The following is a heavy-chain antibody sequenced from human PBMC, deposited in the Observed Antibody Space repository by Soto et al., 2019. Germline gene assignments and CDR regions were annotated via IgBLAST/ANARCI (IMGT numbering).Heavy chain of an antibody. CDR3: ARSFGWYAIDH. Sequence: QMQLQESGPGLVKPSEILSLTCAVSSASIITEQRWTWVRQPPGKGLEWIGEIHHSGSTNNNPSLRSRVTMSVDKSKNQFSLNLNSVTAADTALYYCARSFGWYAIDHWGQGTLVIVSS. CDR1: SASIITEQR. V-gene: IGHV4-4*02. CDR2: IHHSGST. D-gene: IGHD6-19*01. J-gene: IGHJ4*02.